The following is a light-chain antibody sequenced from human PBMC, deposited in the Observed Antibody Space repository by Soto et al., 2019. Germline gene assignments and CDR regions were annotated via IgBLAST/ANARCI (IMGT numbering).Light chain of an antibody. Sequence: QSALTQPASVSGSPGQSITISCTGTSSDVGGYNYVSWYQQHPGKAPKLMIYDVSNRPSGVSNRFSGPKSGNTASLTISGLQAEDEADYYCSSYTSSSTLDVFGTGTKVTVL. CDR1: SSDVGGYNY. J-gene: IGLJ1*01. CDR3: SSYTSSSTLDV. V-gene: IGLV2-14*01. CDR2: DVS.